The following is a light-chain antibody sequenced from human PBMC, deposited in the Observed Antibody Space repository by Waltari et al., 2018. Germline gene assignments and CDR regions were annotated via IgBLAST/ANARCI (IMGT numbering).Light chain of an antibody. J-gene: IGLJ2*01. CDR2: ADS. Sequence: SSVLTQSPSVSVAPGQTARMTCGGNTIGMISVQWYQQKPGQAPVLVLYADSDRPSRIPERFSGSNSGNTATLTIDKVEAGDEADYFCQVWDRSSDQGVFGGGTKLTVL. V-gene: IGLV3-21*02. CDR3: QVWDRSSDQGV. CDR1: TIGMIS.